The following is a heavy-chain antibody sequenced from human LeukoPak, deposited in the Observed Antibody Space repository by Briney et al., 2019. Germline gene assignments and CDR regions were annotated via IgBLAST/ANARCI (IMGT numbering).Heavy chain of an antibody. J-gene: IGHJ4*02. CDR2: IYPGDSDT. V-gene: IGHV5-51*01. CDR1: GYSFTSYW. Sequence: GESLKISCKGSGYSFTSYWIGWVRQMPGEGLEWMGIIYPGDSDTRYSPSFQGQVTISADKSISTAYLQWSSLKASDTAMYYCARVWCCSSTSCYGLRYNWNPGLGYFDYWGQGTLVTVSS. D-gene: IGHD2-2*01. CDR3: ARVWCCSSTSCYGLRYNWNPGLGYFDY.